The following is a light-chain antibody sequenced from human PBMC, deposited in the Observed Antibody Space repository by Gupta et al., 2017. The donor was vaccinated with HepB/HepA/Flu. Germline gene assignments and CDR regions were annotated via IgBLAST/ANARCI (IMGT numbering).Light chain of an antibody. CDR1: QSVGTN. J-gene: IGKJ1*01. V-gene: IGKV3-15*01. CDR2: RAT. CDR3: QQYNNWPPWT. Sequence: EIVMTQSPATLSVSPGERATLSCRASQSVGTNLAWYQQRPGQAPRLLIYRATARATGVPARFSGSGSGTEFTLSISSLQSDDFAVYYWQQYNNWPPWTFGHGTKVEIK.